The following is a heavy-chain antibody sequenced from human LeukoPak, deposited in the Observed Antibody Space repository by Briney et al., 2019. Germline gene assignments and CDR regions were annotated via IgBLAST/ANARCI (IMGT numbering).Heavy chain of an antibody. CDR1: GFTFSIYW. J-gene: IGHJ6*02. CDR2: INQNGSAT. D-gene: IGHD2-8*02. V-gene: IGHV3-7*01. CDR3: VRAGGPHTVDV. Sequence: PGGSLRLSCAASGFTFSIYWMSWVRQAPGKGPEWVANINQNGSATYYVDSVKGRFTISRDNAKNTLFLQMNSLRAEDTAVFYCVRAGGPHTVDVWGQGTTVTVSS.